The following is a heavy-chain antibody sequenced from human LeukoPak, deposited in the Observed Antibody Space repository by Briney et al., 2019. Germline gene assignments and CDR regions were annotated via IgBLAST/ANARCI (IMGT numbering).Heavy chain of an antibody. CDR2: IYPGDSDT. Sequence: GESLKISCKGSGYSFTNYWIGWVRQMPGKGLEWMGIIYPGDSDTRHSPSFQGQVTISADKSISTAYLQWSSLKASDTAMYYCARLYGSGKVFSRRAFDIWGQGTMVTASS. CDR1: GYSFTNYW. J-gene: IGHJ3*02. V-gene: IGHV5-51*01. D-gene: IGHD3-10*01. CDR3: ARLYGSGKVFSRRAFDI.